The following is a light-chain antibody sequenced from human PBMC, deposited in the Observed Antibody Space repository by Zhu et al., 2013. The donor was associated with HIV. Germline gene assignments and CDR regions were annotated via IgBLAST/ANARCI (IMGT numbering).Light chain of an antibody. CDR3: QQYNSYPYS. CDR1: QSVSKW. V-gene: IGKV1-5*03. CDR2: KAS. J-gene: IGKJ2*03. Sequence: EIQMTQTPSTLPASVGDRVTITCRASQSVSKWVAWYQQKPGKAPKLLISKASSLESGVPSRFSGSGSGTEFTLTISSLQPDDFATYYCQQYNSYPYSFGQGTKLEIK.